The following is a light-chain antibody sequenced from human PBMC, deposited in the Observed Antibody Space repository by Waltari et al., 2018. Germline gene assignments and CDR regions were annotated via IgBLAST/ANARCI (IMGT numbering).Light chain of an antibody. CDR3: SSYAGSNNVI. J-gene: IGLJ2*01. CDR2: EVT. CDR1: SRHLGSYNY. V-gene: IGLV2-8*01. Sequence: QSALTQPPSASGSRGQSVTLSCTGPSRHLGSYNYVSWYQQHPGKAPKLMIYEVTKRPSGVPDRFAGSKSGNTASLTVSGLQAEDEADYYCSSYAGSNNVIFGGGTRLTVL.